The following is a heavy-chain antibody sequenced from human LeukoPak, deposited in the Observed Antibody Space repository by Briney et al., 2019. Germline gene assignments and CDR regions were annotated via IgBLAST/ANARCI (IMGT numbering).Heavy chain of an antibody. Sequence: GGSLRLSCAASGFTFSSYEMNWVRQAPGKGLEWVSYISSSGSTICYADSVKGRFTISRDNSKNTLYLQMNSLRAEDTAVYYCAKARGGIAAALQHWGQGTLVTVSS. D-gene: IGHD6-13*01. CDR3: AKARGGIAAALQH. CDR1: GFTFSSYE. V-gene: IGHV3-48*03. J-gene: IGHJ1*01. CDR2: ISSSGSTI.